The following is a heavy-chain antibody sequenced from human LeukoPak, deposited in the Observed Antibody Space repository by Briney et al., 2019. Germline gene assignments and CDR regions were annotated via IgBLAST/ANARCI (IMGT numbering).Heavy chain of an antibody. D-gene: IGHD2-2*01. CDR3: ARGAIPFDYYYYYMDV. J-gene: IGHJ6*03. Sequence: PGRSLRLSCAASGFTFSSYGMHWVRQAPGKGLEWVAVIWYDGSNKYYADSVKGRFTISRDNSKNTLYLQMNSLRAEDTAVYYCARGAIPFDYYYYYMDVWGKGTTVTVSS. CDR1: GFTFSSYG. CDR2: IWYDGSNK. V-gene: IGHV3-33*01.